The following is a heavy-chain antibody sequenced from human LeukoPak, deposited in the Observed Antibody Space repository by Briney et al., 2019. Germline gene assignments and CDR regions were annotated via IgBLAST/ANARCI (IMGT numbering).Heavy chain of an antibody. J-gene: IGHJ4*02. CDR2: VFDSGRT. CDR3: TTIKRGNIFGYFDF. V-gene: IGHV4-59*11. D-gene: IGHD5-18*01. CDR1: GGSMTTHH. Sequence: SETLSLTCTVPGGSMTTHHWNWIRQTPGKGLEWIGYVFDSGRTKENPSLKSRVTLSADTSKNQLSLRLSSVTAADTAVYYCTTIKRGNIFGYFDFWGQGILVTVSS.